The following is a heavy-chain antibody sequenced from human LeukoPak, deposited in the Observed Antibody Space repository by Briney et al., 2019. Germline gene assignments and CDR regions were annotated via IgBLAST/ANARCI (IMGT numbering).Heavy chain of an antibody. D-gene: IGHD3-22*01. CDR1: GYTFTSYG. J-gene: IGHJ4*02. CDR2: ISAYNGNT. V-gene: IGHV1-18*01. CDR3: ATYYDSSGYYTVLDY. Sequence: ASVKVSCKASGYTFTSYGISWVRQAPGQGLEWMGWISAYNGNTNYAQKLQGRVTMTTDTSTSTAYMELRSLRSDDTAVYYCATYYDSSGYYTVLDYWGQGTLVTVSS.